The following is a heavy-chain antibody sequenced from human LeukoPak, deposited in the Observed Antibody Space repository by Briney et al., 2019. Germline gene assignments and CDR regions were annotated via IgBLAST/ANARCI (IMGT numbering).Heavy chain of an antibody. Sequence: GGSLRLSCTASGFTFSSYWMNWVRQAPGKGLEWVANIKQDGSEKYYVDSVRGRFTISRDNAKNSLYLQMNSLRDEDTAVYYCAREGYYGAFDIWGQGTMVTVSS. V-gene: IGHV3-7*01. J-gene: IGHJ3*02. D-gene: IGHD3-10*01. CDR3: AREGYYGAFDI. CDR2: IKQDGSEK. CDR1: GFTFSSYW.